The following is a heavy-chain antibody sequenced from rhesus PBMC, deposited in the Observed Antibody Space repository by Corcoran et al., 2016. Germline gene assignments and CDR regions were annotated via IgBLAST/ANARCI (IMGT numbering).Heavy chain of an antibody. J-gene: IGHJ4*01. V-gene: IGHV4-80*01. CDR1: GYSFNNNW. D-gene: IGHD6-37*01. CDR2: TYGNTGTT. CDR3: ARLRGDDRWLFDY. Sequence: QVQLQESGPGLVKPSETLSLTCGVSGYSFNNNWGRLIRPPPGRGLEWIGETYGNTGTTNRNPSLKSRITISKDASKNQFSLKLTSVTDADTAVYYCARLRGDDRWLFDYWGPGVLVTVSS.